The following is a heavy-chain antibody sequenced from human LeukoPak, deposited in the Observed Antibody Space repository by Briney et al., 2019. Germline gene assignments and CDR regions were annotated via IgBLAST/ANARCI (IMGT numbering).Heavy chain of an antibody. V-gene: IGHV4-34*11. CDR2: IYYTGST. J-gene: IGHJ4*02. CDR3: ARIRPGLVEPYYFDY. D-gene: IGHD2-8*02. Sequence: PSETLSLTCAVYGESFSANYWTWIRQPPGKGLEWIGYIYYTGSTTYNPSLKSRVTISVDTSNNQFSLNLSSVTAADTAVYFCARIRPGLVEPYYFDYWGQGTLLTVSS. CDR1: GESFSANY.